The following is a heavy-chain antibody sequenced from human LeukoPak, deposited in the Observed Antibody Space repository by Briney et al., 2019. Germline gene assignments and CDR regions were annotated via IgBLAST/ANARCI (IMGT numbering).Heavy chain of an antibody. D-gene: IGHD4-17*01. V-gene: IGHV1-2*02. J-gene: IGHJ4*02. CDR3: ARDTGDGDYDY. CDR1: GYTFTGYY. Sequence: GASVKVSCKASGYTFTGYYMHWVRQAPGQGLEWMGWINPNSGGTNYAQKFQGRVTMTRDTSISTAYMELRSLRSDDTAVYYCARDTGDGDYDYWGQEALVTVSS. CDR2: INPNSGGT.